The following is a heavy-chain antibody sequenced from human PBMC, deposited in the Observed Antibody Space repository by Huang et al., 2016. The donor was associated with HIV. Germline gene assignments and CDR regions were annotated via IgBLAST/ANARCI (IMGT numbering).Heavy chain of an antibody. CDR2: IRQDGSEK. Sequence: LVESGGGLVRPGGSLRLSCAGSTVTFSAYWMTWVRQSTGQGREWVASIRQDGSEKHYVDSGEGRFNSSRDNGKKLLFLEMRSLGVDDTAVYFCATKADAMDVWGQGTTVIVSS. V-gene: IGHV3-7*01. CDR1: TVTFSAYW. J-gene: IGHJ6*02. D-gene: IGHD2-8*01. CDR3: ATKADAMDV.